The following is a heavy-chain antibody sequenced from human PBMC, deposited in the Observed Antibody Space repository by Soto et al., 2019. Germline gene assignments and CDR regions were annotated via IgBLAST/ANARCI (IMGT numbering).Heavy chain of an antibody. J-gene: IGHJ5*02. CDR2: IIPRLGLL. V-gene: IGHV1-69*02. CDR3: VHLVSVIHL. Sequence: QVHLVQSGAEVKKPGSSVRVSCKASGGSFSTYSFSWVRLAPGQGLEWMGRIIPRLGLLNYAQKFQGRVNSTASKSTSRAYMAWSGMRYEDTVVDSCVHLVSVIHLWGQGTPVTVTS. D-gene: IGHD2-21*01. CDR1: GGSFSTYS.